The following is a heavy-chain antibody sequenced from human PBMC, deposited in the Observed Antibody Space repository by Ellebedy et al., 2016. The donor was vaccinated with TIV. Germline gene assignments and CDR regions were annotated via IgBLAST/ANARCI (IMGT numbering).Heavy chain of an antibody. CDR1: GFTFSSYW. CDR3: ARRYFDL. V-gene: IGHV3-7*01. J-gene: IGHJ2*01. CDR2: IKQDGSER. Sequence: GESLKISCAASGFTFSSYWMSWVRQAPGKGLEWVASIKQDGSERPYVDSVKGRFTISRDNAKNSLYLQISSLRAEDTAVYYCARRYFDLWGRGTLVTVSS.